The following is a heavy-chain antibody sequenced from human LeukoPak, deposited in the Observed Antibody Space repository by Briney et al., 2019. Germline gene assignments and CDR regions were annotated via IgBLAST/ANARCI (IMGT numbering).Heavy chain of an antibody. J-gene: IGHJ5*02. CDR2: IKSKTDGGTT. CDR3: ARDDYYYDFWSGPNWFDP. V-gene: IGHV3-15*01. CDR1: GFTFSNAW. D-gene: IGHD3-3*01. Sequence: KPGGSLRLSCAASGFTFSNAWMSWVRQAPGKGLEWVGRIKSKTDGGTTDYAAPVKGRFTISRDNAKNSLNLQMNSLRAEDTAVYYCARDDYYYDFWSGPNWFDPWGQGTLVTVSS.